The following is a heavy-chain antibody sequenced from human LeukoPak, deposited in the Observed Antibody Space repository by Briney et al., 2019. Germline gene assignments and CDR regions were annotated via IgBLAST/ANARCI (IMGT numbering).Heavy chain of an antibody. J-gene: IGHJ6*02. Sequence: VGSLRLSCAASGFTFDDYAMHWGRQAPGKGLEWVSLISGDGGSTYYAASVKGRFTISRDNSKNSLYLQMNSLRTEDTALYYCAKDSLDYGSRRGNGMDVWGQGTTVTVSS. V-gene: IGHV3-43*02. CDR1: GFTFDDYA. CDR2: ISGDGGST. CDR3: AKDSLDYGSRRGNGMDV. D-gene: IGHD3-10*01.